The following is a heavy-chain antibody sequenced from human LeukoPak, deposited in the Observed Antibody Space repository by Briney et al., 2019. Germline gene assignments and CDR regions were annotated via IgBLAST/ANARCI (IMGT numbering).Heavy chain of an antibody. D-gene: IGHD3-9*01. CDR3: ARLAPGNYDILTGDPKVVFDY. CDR1: GGSISSFF. V-gene: IGHV4-59*01. Sequence: SETLSLTCTVSGGSISSFFWSWIRQPPGKGLEWIGYVHSSGSTKYNPSLKSRLIISVEMSKNQFSLKLRSVSVADTAVYYCARLAPGNYDILTGDPKVVFDYWGQGALVTVSS. J-gene: IGHJ4*02. CDR2: VHSSGST.